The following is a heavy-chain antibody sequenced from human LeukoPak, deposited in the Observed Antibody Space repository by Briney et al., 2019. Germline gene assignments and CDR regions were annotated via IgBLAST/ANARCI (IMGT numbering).Heavy chain of an antibody. CDR3: ARDRALVF. D-gene: IGHD2-15*01. J-gene: IGHJ4*02. V-gene: IGHV3-7*03. CDR2: IKEDGSEK. CDR1: GFTFSSYW. Sequence: GGSLRLSCAASGFTFSSYWMSWVRQAPGRGLEWVANIKEDGSEKYYVDSVKGRFTISRDNTKNSLYLQMNSLRAGDTAVYYCARDRALVFWGQGTLVTVSS.